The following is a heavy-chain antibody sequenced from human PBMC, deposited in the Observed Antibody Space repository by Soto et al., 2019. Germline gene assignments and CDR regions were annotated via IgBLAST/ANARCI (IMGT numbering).Heavy chain of an antibody. CDR3: AGSGWSSVQYYYYYMDV. V-gene: IGHV3-9*01. CDR2: VSWNSGSI. Sequence: GGSLRLSCAASGFTFDDYAMHWVRQAPGKGLEWVSGVSWNSGSIGYADSVKGRFTISRDNAKNSLYLQMDSLRTEDTALYYCAGSGWSSVQYYYYYMDVWGKGTTVTVSS. D-gene: IGHD6-19*01. J-gene: IGHJ6*03. CDR1: GFTFDDYA.